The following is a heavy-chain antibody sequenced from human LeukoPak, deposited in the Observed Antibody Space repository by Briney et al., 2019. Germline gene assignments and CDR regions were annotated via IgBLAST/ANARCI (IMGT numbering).Heavy chain of an antibody. Sequence: LAGGSLRLSCAASGFTFSSYAMHWVRQAPGKGLEWVAVIWYDGSNKYYADSVKGRFTISRDHSKNTLNLQMKSLRAKDTAVNYCARELEIAVAGTLGYWGQGTLVTVSS. CDR2: IWYDGSNK. D-gene: IGHD6-19*01. J-gene: IGHJ4*01. CDR3: ARELEIAVAGTLGY. CDR1: GFTFSSYA. V-gene: IGHV3-33*01.